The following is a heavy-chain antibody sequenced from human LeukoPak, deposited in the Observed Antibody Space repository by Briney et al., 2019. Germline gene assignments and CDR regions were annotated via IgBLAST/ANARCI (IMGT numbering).Heavy chain of an antibody. D-gene: IGHD2-15*01. J-gene: IGHJ5*02. Sequence: GASVKVSCKASGGTFSSYAISWVRQAPGQGLEWMGGIIPIFGTANYAQKFQGRVTITTDESTSTAYMELSSLRSEDTAVYYCAREVVVAATQQWALRETYNWFDPWGQGTLVTVSS. CDR1: GGTFSSYA. CDR2: IIPIFGTA. V-gene: IGHV1-69*05. CDR3: AREVVVAATQQWALRETYNWFDP.